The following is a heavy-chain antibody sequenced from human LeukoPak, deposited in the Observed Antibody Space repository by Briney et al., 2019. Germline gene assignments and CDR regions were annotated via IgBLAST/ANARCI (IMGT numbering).Heavy chain of an antibody. CDR2: INSDGSET. CDR3: ARVRMGDDFNPFDY. J-gene: IGHJ4*02. Sequence: GGSLRPSCAASGFTFSRFWIYWVRHAPGKGLVWVSRINSDGSETLYADSVKGRFTISRDNAKNTLYLQMNSLRAEDTAVYYCARVRMGDDFNPFDYWGQGTLVTVSS. D-gene: IGHD3-16*01. V-gene: IGHV3-74*01. CDR1: GFTFSRFW.